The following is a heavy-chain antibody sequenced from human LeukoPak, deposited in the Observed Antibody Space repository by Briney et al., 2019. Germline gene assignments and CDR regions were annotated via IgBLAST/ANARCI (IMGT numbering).Heavy chain of an antibody. V-gene: IGHV3-20*04. CDR2: INWNGGST. Sequence: GGSLRLSCAASEFTFSSYSMNWVRQAPGKGLEWVSGINWNGGSTGYADSVKGRFTISRDNAKNSLYLQMNSLRAEDTALYYCARVVVAAYYYYYYMDVWGKGTTVTVSS. CDR3: ARVVVAAYYYYYYMDV. D-gene: IGHD2-15*01. J-gene: IGHJ6*03. CDR1: EFTFSSYS.